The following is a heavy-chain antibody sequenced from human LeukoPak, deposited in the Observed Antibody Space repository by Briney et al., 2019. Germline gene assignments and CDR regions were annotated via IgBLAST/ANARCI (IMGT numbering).Heavy chain of an antibody. D-gene: IGHD3-22*01. CDR1: GGSISSSGYY. V-gene: IGHV4-39*01. J-gene: IGHJ5*02. CDR2: IYFSGNT. CDR3: ARLHYYDSSGNYGYNWFDP. Sequence: RSETLSLTCTVSGGSISSSGYYWGWIRQPPGSGLEWIGSIYFSGNTYFNPSLKSRVIISVDTSKNQCSLRLTSVTAADTAVYYCARLHYYDSSGNYGYNWFDPWGQGTLVNVSS.